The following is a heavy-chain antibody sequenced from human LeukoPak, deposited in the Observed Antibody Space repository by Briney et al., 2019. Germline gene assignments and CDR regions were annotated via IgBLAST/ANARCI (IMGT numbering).Heavy chain of an antibody. V-gene: IGHV4-39*07. Sequence: SETLSLTCTVSGGSISSSKYYWGWIRQPPGKGLEWIGSIYYSGSTYYNPSLKSRVTISVDTSKNQFSLKLSSVTAADTAVYYCARGDDDSSGYPYWYFDLWGRGTLVTVSS. CDR1: GGSISSSKYY. CDR3: ARGDDDSSGYPYWYFDL. D-gene: IGHD3-22*01. J-gene: IGHJ2*01. CDR2: IYYSGST.